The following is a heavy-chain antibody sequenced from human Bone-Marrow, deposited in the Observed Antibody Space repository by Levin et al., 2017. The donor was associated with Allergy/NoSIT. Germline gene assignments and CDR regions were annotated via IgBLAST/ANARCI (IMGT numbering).Heavy chain of an antibody. CDR3: ARVSGSGTGYYDY. V-gene: IGHV3-33*01. Sequence: PGGSLRLSCATSGFNFRIYGIHWVRQAPGKGLEWVALVWNDGNQKQYVDSVKGRFTTSRDNSKSTVFLQMNSLRAEDTAVYFCARVSGSGTGYYDYWGQGVQVTVSS. D-gene: IGHD3-10*01. CDR2: VWNDGNQK. J-gene: IGHJ4*02. CDR1: GFNFRIYG.